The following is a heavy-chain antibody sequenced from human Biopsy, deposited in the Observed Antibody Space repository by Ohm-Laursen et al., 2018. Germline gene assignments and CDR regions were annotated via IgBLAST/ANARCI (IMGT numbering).Heavy chain of an antibody. CDR2: IDWDGDK. D-gene: IGHD1-1*01. Sequence: TQTLTLTCSFSGLSLSSTGMRISWVRQPPGKALECLGRIDWDGDKFYSPSLETRLSLSKDTTTNQVVLTLTDVDPEDTATYYCARTRAHNFGALEFWGQGILVTVSS. V-gene: IGHV2-70*04. J-gene: IGHJ4*01. CDR1: GLSLSSTGMR. CDR3: ARTRAHNFGALEF.